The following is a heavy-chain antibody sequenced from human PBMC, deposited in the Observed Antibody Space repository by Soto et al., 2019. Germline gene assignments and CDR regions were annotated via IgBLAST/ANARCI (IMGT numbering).Heavy chain of an antibody. Sequence: SETMSLTCTVSGCSISSYYWSWIRQPPGKGLEWIGYIYYSGSTKYNPSLKSRVTISVDTSKNQFSLKLSSVTAADTAVYYCARDASGYDYVWGSYRHQYYFDYWGQGTLVTAPQ. CDR3: ARDASGYDYVWGSYRHQYYFDY. J-gene: IGHJ4*02. D-gene: IGHD3-16*02. CDR1: GCSISSYY. V-gene: IGHV4-59*01. CDR2: IYYSGST.